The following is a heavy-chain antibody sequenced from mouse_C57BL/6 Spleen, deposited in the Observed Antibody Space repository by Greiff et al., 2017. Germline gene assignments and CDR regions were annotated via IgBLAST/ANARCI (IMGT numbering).Heavy chain of an antibody. D-gene: IGHD4-1*01. J-gene: IGHJ4*01. CDR3: ARRLGRDYAMDY. Sequence: VQLQQPGAELVMPGASVKLSCKASGYTFTSYWMHWVKQRPGQGLEWIGEIDPSDSYTNYNQKFKGKSTLTVDKSSSTAYMQLSRLTSEDSAVYYCARRLGRDYAMDYWGQGTSVTVSS. V-gene: IGHV1-69*01. CDR2: IDPSDSYT. CDR1: GYTFTSYW.